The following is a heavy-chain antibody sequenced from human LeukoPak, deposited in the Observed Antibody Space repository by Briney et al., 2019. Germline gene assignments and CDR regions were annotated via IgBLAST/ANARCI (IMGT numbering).Heavy chain of an antibody. CDR1: GGSISSYY. CDR2: IDYSGST. V-gene: IGHV4-59*01. J-gene: IGHJ6*02. Sequence: PSETLSLTCTVSGGSISSYYWSWIRQPPGKGLEWIGYIDYSGSTNDNPSLKSRVTISVDTSKTPFSLKLSSVTAADTAVYYCARDGRAGYCSGGSCYSGYYGMDVWGQGTTVTVSS. D-gene: IGHD2-15*01. CDR3: ARDGRAGYCSGGSCYSGYYGMDV.